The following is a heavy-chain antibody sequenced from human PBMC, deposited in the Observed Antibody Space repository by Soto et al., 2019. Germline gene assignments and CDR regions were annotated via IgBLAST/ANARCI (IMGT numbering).Heavy chain of an antibody. Sequence: QVQLVESGGGVVQPGRSLRLSCAASGFTFSSYGMHWVRQAPGKGLEWVAVIWYDGSNKYYADSVKGRFTISRDNSKNTLYLQMNGLRAEDTAVYYCARNRIAAAGTRGSCFDPWGQGTLVTVSS. CDR1: GFTFSSYG. CDR3: ARNRIAAAGTRGSCFDP. D-gene: IGHD6-13*01. V-gene: IGHV3-33*01. J-gene: IGHJ5*02. CDR2: IWYDGSNK.